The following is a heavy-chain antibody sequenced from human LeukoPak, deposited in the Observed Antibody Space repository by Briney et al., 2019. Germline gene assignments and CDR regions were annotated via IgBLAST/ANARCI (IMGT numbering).Heavy chain of an antibody. CDR2: INHSGST. Sequence: NPSETLSLTCAVYGGSFSGYYWSWIRQPPGKGLEWIGEINHSGSTNYNPSLKSRVTISVDTSKNQFSLKLSSVTAADTAEYYCASIYGDSAYFDYWGQGTLVTVSS. J-gene: IGHJ4*02. V-gene: IGHV4-34*01. CDR3: ASIYGDSAYFDY. D-gene: IGHD4-17*01. CDR1: GGSFSGYY.